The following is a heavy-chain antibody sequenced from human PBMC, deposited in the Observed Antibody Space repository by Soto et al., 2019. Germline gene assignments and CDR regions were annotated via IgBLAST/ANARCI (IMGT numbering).Heavy chain of an antibody. CDR2: INPSGGST. V-gene: IGHV1-46*03. J-gene: IGHJ4*02. CDR1: GYTFTSYY. CDR3: ARGIAVAGTIFDY. D-gene: IGHD6-19*01. Sequence: QVQLVQSGAEVKKPGASVKVSCKASGYTFTSYYMHWVRQAPGQGLEWMGIINPSGGSTSYAQKFKGRVTXTXEXXTSTVYLELSSLRSEDTAVYYCARGIAVAGTIFDYWGQGTLVTVSS.